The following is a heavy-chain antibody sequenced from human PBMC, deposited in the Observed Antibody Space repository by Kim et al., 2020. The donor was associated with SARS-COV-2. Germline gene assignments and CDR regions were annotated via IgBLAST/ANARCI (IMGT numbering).Heavy chain of an antibody. J-gene: IGHJ6*02. D-gene: IGHD3-22*01. CDR1: GFVFSSYA. CDR3: ANDIQSYYDSSVVFAMDV. CDR2: ISSDGSDK. V-gene: IGHV3-30-3*02. Sequence: GGSLRLSCEASGFVFSSYAMHWVRQTPGKGLQWVSLISSDGSDKKYADSVKGRFTISRDNSENTLYLQMNSLAAEDTAVYYCANDIQSYYDSSVVFAMDVWGQGTTVTVSS.